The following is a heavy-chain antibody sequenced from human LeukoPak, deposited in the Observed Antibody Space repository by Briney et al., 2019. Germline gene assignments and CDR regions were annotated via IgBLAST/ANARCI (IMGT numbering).Heavy chain of an antibody. V-gene: IGHV1-18*01. J-gene: IGHJ4*02. CDR3: ARDLQTAVHGD. CDR2: ISCYNGNT. Sequence: ASVTVSCKPSGYTFTSYGLSWVRQAPGQGLEWMGWISCYNGNTNYAQKFQGRVTMTTDTSTNTVYMELRSLRSDDTAVYYCARDLQTAVHGDWGQGTLVTVSS. D-gene: IGHD2-8*01. CDR1: GYTFTSYG.